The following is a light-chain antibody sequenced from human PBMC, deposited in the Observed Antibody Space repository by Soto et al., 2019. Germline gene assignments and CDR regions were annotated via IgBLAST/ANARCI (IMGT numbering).Light chain of an antibody. CDR1: QSVRTF. CDR3: QQYGSSPWT. V-gene: IGKV3-20*01. Sequence: EVVLTQSPATLSLSPGERATLSCRASQSVRTFLAWYQHKPGQAPRLLIYGASSRATGIPDRFSGSGSGTDFTLTISRLEPEDFAVYYCQQYGSSPWTFGQGTKVDIK. J-gene: IGKJ1*01. CDR2: GAS.